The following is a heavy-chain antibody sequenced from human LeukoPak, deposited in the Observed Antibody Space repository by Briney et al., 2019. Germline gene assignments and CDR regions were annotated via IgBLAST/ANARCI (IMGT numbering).Heavy chain of an antibody. CDR2: IIPIFGTA. D-gene: IGHD2-2*02. CDR1: GYTFTSYG. V-gene: IGHV1-69*05. CDR3: AREGRGRYCSSTSCYTGNWFDP. Sequence: SVKVSCKASGYTFTSYGISWVRQAPGQGLEWMGGIIPIFGTANYAQKFQGRVTITTDESTSTAYMELSSLRSEDTAVYYCAREGRGRYCSSTSCYTGNWFDPWGQGTLVTVSS. J-gene: IGHJ5*02.